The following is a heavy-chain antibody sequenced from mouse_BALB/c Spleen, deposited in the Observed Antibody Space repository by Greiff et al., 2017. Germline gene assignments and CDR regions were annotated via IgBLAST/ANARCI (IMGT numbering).Heavy chain of an antibody. J-gene: IGHJ4*01. CDR1: GYTFTDYY. V-gene: IGHV1-77*01. D-gene: IGHD2-2*01. CDR3: ARSEGYDDGVYAMDY. Sequence: QVQLKQSGAELARPGASVKLSCKASGYTFTDYYINWVKQRTGQGLEWIGEIYPGSGNTYYNEKFKGKATLTADKSSSTAYKQLSSLTSEDSAVYFCARSEGYDDGVYAMDYWGQVTSVTVSS. CDR2: IYPGSGNT.